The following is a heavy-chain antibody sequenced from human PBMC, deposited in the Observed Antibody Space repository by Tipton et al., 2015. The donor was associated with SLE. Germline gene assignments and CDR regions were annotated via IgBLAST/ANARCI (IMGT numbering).Heavy chain of an antibody. CDR3: ARRRDSSSEFDY. J-gene: IGHJ4*02. CDR2: IYYSGST. CDR1: GGSIRSHN. Sequence: LRLSCTVSGGSIRSHNWSWIRQPPGKGLEWIGYIYYSGSTNYNPSLKSRVTISVDASKNQFSLKLSSVTTADTAVYYCARRRDSSSEFDYWGQGTLVTVSS. D-gene: IGHD6-6*01. V-gene: IGHV4-59*11.